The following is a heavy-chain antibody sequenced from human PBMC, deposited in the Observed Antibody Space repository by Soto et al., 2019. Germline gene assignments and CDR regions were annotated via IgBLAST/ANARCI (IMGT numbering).Heavy chain of an antibody. CDR3: AKDRTSSETEDWFEP. V-gene: IGHV3-30*18. J-gene: IGHJ5*02. CDR1: GFTFSSYG. CDR2: ISYDGSNK. Sequence: QVQLVESGGGVVQPGRSLRLSCAASGFTFSSYGMHWVRQAPGKGLEWVAVISYDGSNKYYADSVKGRFTISRDNSKNTLYLQMNSLRAEDTAVYYCAKDRTSSETEDWFEPWGQGTLVTVSS.